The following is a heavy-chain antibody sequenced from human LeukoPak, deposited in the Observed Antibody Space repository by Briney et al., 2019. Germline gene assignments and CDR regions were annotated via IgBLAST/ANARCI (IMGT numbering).Heavy chain of an antibody. Sequence: PSETLSLTCTVSGGSIGSSSYYWGWIRQPPGKGLEWIGSIYYSGSTYYNPSLESRVTISVDTSKNQFSLKLSSVTAADTAVYYCAGQSPAGPLPDYWGQGTLVTVSS. J-gene: IGHJ4*02. CDR3: AGQSPAGPLPDY. V-gene: IGHV4-39*01. CDR1: GGSIGSSSYY. CDR2: IYYSGST.